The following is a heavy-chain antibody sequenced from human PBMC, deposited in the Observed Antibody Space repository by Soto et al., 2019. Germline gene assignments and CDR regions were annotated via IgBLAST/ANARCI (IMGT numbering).Heavy chain of an antibody. CDR3: AQRLPVPSGYDV. CDR2: IYWDDEQ. D-gene: IGHD6-13*01. CDR1: GFSLTSGVVG. J-gene: IGHJ6*02. Sequence: QITLKESGPTLVKPTQTLTLTCTFSGFSLTSGVVGVGWIRQPPGEALEWLALIYWDDEQYYNPSLRNRLTITRDTSKNQVVLTMTNMDPVDTATYYCAQRLPVPSGYDVWGQGTTVTVSS. V-gene: IGHV2-5*02.